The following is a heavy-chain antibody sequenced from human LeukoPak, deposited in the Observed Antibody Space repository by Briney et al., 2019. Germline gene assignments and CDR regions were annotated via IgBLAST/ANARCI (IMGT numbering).Heavy chain of an antibody. CDR2: IIPNSGGT. Sequence: GASVKVSCKASGYTCADYYIHWVRQAPGQGLEWMGWIIPNSGGTNYAQKFQGRVTMTRDTSISTAYMELSRLTSDDTAVYYCASNSNDYYYYYYMDVWGKGTTVTVSS. J-gene: IGHJ6*03. CDR3: ASNSNDYYYYYYMDV. D-gene: IGHD4-11*01. CDR1: GYTCADYY. V-gene: IGHV1-2*02.